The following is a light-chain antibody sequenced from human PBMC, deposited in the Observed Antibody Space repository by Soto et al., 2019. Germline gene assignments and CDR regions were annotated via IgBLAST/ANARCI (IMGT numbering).Light chain of an antibody. CDR2: DVS. J-gene: IGKJ1*01. CDR1: QSINAW. CDR3: QQYNNWPK. Sequence: DIQMTQSPSTLSASVGDRVTITCRASQSINAWLAWYQQKPGKAPKLLIYDVSTLDSGVPSRFSGSGSGTEFTLTISSLQSEDFAVYYCQQYNNWPKFGQGTKVEIK. V-gene: IGKV1-5*01.